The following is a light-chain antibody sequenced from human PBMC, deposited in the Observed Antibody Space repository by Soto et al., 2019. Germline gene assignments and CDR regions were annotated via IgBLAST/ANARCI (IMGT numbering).Light chain of an antibody. CDR1: SSDVGGYDY. CDR2: DVS. V-gene: IGLV2-14*03. J-gene: IGLJ1*01. Sequence: QSALTQPASVSDSPGQSITISCTGTSSDVGGYDYVSWYQQYPGKAPKLLIYDVSDRPSRISSRFSGSKSANTASLTISGLQAEDEALYYCSSYTSTTTVRFVFGTGTKLTVL. CDR3: SSYTSTTTVRFV.